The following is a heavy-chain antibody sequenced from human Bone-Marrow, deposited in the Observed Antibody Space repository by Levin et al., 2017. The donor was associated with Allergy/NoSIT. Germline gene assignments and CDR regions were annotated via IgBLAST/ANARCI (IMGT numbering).Heavy chain of an antibody. V-gene: IGHV3-7*04. CDR3: ARDSGSGTPADS. Sequence: LSLTCAASGFTFSSYWMTWVRQAPGKGLEWVANIKQDGSEEFYVDSVKGRFTISRDNAKNSLYLQMNSLRAEDTAVYYCARDSGSGTPADSWGQGTLVTV. D-gene: IGHD3-10*01. J-gene: IGHJ4*02. CDR2: IKQDGSEE. CDR1: GFTFSSYW.